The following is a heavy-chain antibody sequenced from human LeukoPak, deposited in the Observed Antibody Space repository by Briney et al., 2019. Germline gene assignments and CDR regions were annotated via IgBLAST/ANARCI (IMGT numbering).Heavy chain of an antibody. Sequence: GGSLRLSCAASGFTFTSYSMNWVRQAPGKGLEWVSGISWNSGSIDYADSVKGRFTISRDNAKNSLYLQMNSLRVEDTAFYYCAKDNRRHYTSGPNPDSLHWGQGALVTVSS. CDR3: AKDNRRHYTSGPNPDSLH. J-gene: IGHJ4*02. D-gene: IGHD6-19*01. V-gene: IGHV3-9*01. CDR2: ISWNSGSI. CDR1: GFTFTSYS.